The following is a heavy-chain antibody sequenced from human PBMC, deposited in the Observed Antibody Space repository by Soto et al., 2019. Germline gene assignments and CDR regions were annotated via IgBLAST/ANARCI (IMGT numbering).Heavy chain of an antibody. Sequence: SVKVSCKAPGGTFSSYAISWVRQAPGQGLEWMGGIIPIFGTANYAQKFQGRVTITADESTSTAYMELSSLRSEDTAVYYCARYSGYDWGGYYYYGMDVWGQGTTVTVSS. CDR2: IIPIFGTA. CDR1: GGTFSSYA. CDR3: ARYSGYDWGGYYYYGMDV. D-gene: IGHD5-12*01. V-gene: IGHV1-69*13. J-gene: IGHJ6*02.